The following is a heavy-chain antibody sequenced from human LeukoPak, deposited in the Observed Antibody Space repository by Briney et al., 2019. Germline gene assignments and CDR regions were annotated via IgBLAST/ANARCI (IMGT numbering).Heavy chain of an antibody. D-gene: IGHD3-22*01. V-gene: IGHV3-48*03. J-gene: IGHJ6*02. CDR2: ISSSSSSI. Sequence: GGSLRLSCAASGFTFSSYEMNWVRQAPGKGLEWVSYISSSSSSIYYADSVKGRFTISRDNAKNSLYLQMNSLRAEDTAVYYCARHDRGIVLYYYGMDVWGQGTTVTVSS. CDR1: GFTFSSYE. CDR3: ARHDRGIVLYYYGMDV.